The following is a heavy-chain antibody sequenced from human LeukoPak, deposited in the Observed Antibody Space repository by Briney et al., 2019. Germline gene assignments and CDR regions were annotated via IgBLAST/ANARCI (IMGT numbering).Heavy chain of an antibody. J-gene: IGHJ5*02. Sequence: GGSLRLSCAASGFTVSNNYMSWVRQAPGKGLEWVSVIYSGGSTYYADSVKGRFTISRDNSKNTLYPQMNSLRAEDTAVYYCARDQSRYCSGTTCYVAWGQGTLVTVSS. CDR2: IYSGGST. V-gene: IGHV3-66*01. D-gene: IGHD2-2*01. CDR1: GFTVSNNY. CDR3: ARDQSRYCSGTTCYVA.